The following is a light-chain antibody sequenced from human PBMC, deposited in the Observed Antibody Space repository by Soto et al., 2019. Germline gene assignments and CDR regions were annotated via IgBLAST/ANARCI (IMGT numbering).Light chain of an antibody. V-gene: IGLV2-8*01. J-gene: IGLJ2*01. CDR3: SSYAGSNNLI. CDR1: SSDVGGYNS. CDR2: DVR. Sequence: QSALTQPPSASGSPGQSVTISCTGTSSDVGGYNSVSWYQQHPGKAPKLMIYDVRKRPSGVPDRFSGSKSGNTASLTVSGLQAEDEANYYCSSYAGSNNLIFGGGTKLTVL.